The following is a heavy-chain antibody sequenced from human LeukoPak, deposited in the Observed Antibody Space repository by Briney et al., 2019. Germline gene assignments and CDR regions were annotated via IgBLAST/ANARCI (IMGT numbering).Heavy chain of an antibody. Sequence: SETLSLTCTVSGYSISSGYYWGWIRQPPGKGLEWIGSIYHSGSTYYNPSLKSRVTISVDTSKNQFSLKLSSVTAADTAVYYCARGGGYCTNAVFFSYYFDYWGQGTLVTVSS. V-gene: IGHV4-38-2*02. D-gene: IGHD2-8*01. CDR2: IYHSGST. CDR1: GYSISSGYY. J-gene: IGHJ4*02. CDR3: ARGGGYCTNAVFFSYYFDY.